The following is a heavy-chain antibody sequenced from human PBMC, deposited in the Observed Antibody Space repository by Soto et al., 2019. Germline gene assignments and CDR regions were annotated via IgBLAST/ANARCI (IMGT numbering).Heavy chain of an antibody. CDR3: ARGLASGDY. D-gene: IGHD6-6*01. Sequence: QVQLVQSGAEVKEPGASVKISCKGSGYTFTNFYIHWVRQAPGQGLEWMGIVNPNGGSTNYAQNLKGRITISRDTSTSTVYMDLSSLRSDDTAVYYCARGLASGDYWGQGTLVTVSS. CDR1: GYTFTNFY. V-gene: IGHV1-46*01. J-gene: IGHJ4*02. CDR2: VNPNGGST.